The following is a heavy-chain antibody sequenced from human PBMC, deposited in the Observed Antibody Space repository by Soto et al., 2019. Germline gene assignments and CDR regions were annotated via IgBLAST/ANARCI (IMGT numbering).Heavy chain of an antibody. CDR2: INHSGST. V-gene: IGHV4-34*01. Sequence: SETLYLTCAVYGGSFSGYYWSWIRQPPGKGLEWIGEINHSGSTNYNPSLKSRVTISVDTSKNQFSLKLSSVTAADTAVYYCASSHGYGSYYFDYWGQGTLVTVS. J-gene: IGHJ4*02. CDR1: GGSFSGYY. D-gene: IGHD3-10*01. CDR3: ASSHGYGSYYFDY.